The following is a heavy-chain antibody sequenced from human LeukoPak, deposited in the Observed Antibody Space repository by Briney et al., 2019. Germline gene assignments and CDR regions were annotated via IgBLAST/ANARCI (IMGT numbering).Heavy chain of an antibody. D-gene: IGHD6-19*01. CDR1: GFNFRDHW. Sequence: GGSLRLSCAVSGFNFRDHWMDWVLQAPGKGLEWVGHIKNDGSETYYLDSLKGRFSISRDNTNNALYLQVNSLRVEDTAVYYCVKNDGWFHLAQWGQGTLVTVSS. V-gene: IGHV3-7*03. CDR2: IKNDGSET. CDR3: VKNDGWFHLAQ. J-gene: IGHJ4*02.